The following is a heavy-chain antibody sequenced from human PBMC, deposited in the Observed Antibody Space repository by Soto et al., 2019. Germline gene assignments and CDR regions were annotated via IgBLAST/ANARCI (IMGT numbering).Heavy chain of an antibody. CDR1: GFTFSSYG. CDR2: ISYDGSKK. Sequence: SGGSLRLSCAASGFTFSSYGMHWVRQAPGKGLEWVAVISYDGSKKYHADSVKGRFTISRDNSQNTLYLQMNSLRAEDTAVYYCASHHGYTSSSYWGQGTLVTVSS. J-gene: IGHJ4*02. CDR3: ASHHGYTSSSY. D-gene: IGHD6-13*01. V-gene: IGHV3-30*03.